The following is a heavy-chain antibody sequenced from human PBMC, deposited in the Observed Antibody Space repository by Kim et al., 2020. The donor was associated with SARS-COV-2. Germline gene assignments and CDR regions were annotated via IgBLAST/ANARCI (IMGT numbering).Heavy chain of an antibody. V-gene: IGHV3-23*01. D-gene: IGHD1-26*01. J-gene: IGHJ4*02. Sequence: YADSVKGRFTISRDNSKNTLYLQMNSLRAEDTAVYYCAKPPGSYHPDFDYWGQGTLVTVSS. CDR3: AKPPGSYHPDFDY.